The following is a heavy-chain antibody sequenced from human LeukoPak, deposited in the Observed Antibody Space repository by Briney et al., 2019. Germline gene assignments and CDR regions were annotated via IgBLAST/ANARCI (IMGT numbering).Heavy chain of an antibody. Sequence: GGSLRLSCAASGFAFSTYSMNWVRQAPGKGLEWIAYISSGSSPVYYADSVKGRFTISRDNSKNTLFLQMNSLRTEDTAVYFCARWGNDYSQFDSWGQGTLVTVS. CDR2: ISSGSSPV. D-gene: IGHD4-11*01. CDR3: ARWGNDYSQFDS. CDR1: GFAFSTYS. J-gene: IGHJ4*02. V-gene: IGHV3-48*01.